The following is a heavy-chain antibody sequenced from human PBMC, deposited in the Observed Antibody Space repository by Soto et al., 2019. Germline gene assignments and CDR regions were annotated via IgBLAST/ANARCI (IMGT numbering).Heavy chain of an antibody. D-gene: IGHD3-22*01. J-gene: IGHJ3*01. CDR2: ISIGSGSI. CDR1: GFSFSNYA. CDR3: VRDDRWAFDF. Sequence: EVQLVESGGGLVQPGGSRRVSCAASGFSFSNYAMNWVRQAPGKGLEWVSYISIGSGSIFYADSVKGRFTISRDDAKLSLYMQMNTLRDEDTAVYSCVRDDRWAFDFWGQGAMVTVSS. V-gene: IGHV3-48*02.